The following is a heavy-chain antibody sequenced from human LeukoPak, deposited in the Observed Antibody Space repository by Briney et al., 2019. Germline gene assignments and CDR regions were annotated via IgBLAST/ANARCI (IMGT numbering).Heavy chain of an antibody. J-gene: IGHJ6*02. D-gene: IGHD2-15*01. CDR3: ARDIGSSYSQRKGLDV. V-gene: IGHV3-66*01. Sequence: GGSLRLSCAASGFTVSSNYMSWVRQAPGEGLEWVSVIYSGGGTYYADSVKGRFTISRDNSKNTLYLQMNSLRAEDTAVYYCARDIGSSYSQRKGLDVWGQGTTVTVSS. CDR2: IYSGGGT. CDR1: GFTVSSNY.